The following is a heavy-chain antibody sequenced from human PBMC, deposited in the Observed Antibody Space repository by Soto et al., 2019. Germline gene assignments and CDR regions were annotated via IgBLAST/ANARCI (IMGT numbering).Heavy chain of an antibody. CDR3: ARSDYYDSSGYRPFDY. D-gene: IGHD3-22*01. V-gene: IGHV3-33*01. CDR2: IWYDGSNK. CDR1: GFTFSSYG. Sequence: GGSLRLSRAASGFTFSSYGMHWVRQAPGKGLEWVAVIWYDGSNKYYADSVKGRFTISRDNSKNTLYLQMNSLRAEDTAVYYCARSDYYDSSGYRPFDYWGQGTLVTVSS. J-gene: IGHJ4*02.